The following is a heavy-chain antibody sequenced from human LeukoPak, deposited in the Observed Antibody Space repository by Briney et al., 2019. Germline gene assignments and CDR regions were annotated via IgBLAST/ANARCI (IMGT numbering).Heavy chain of an antibody. J-gene: IGHJ4*02. CDR2: ISGSGGST. Sequence: GGSLRLSCAASGFTFSSYAMSWVRQAPGKGLEWVSAISGSGGSTYYADSVKGRFTISRDNSKNTLYLQMNSLRAEDTAVYYCARDPLNYYDSKPLDYWGQGTLVTVSS. CDR3: ARDPLNYYDSKPLDY. CDR1: GFTFSSYA. D-gene: IGHD3-22*01. V-gene: IGHV3-23*01.